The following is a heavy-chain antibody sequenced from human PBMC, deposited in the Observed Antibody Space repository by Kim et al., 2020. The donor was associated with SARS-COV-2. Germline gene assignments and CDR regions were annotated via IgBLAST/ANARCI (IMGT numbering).Heavy chain of an antibody. V-gene: IGHV4-34*01. Sequence: YNPGLKSEVTISVDTSKNQFSMKLSAVTAADTAVYYCARAGRIAARPFDYWGQGTLVTVSS. J-gene: IGHJ4*02. D-gene: IGHD6-6*01. CDR3: ARAGRIAARPFDY.